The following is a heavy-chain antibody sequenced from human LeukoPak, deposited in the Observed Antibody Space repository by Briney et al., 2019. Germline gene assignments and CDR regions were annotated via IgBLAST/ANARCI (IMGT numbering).Heavy chain of an antibody. CDR2: INPSGGST. D-gene: IGHD2-21*02. Sequence: ASVKVSCKASGYTFTSYYMHWVRQAPGQGLEWMGIINPSGGSTSYAQKFQGRVTMTRDTSTSTVYMELSSLRSEDTAVYYCARDGTVGVVTAILHYWGQGTLVTVSS. CDR3: ARDGTVGVVTAILHY. V-gene: IGHV1-46*01. CDR1: GYTFTSYY. J-gene: IGHJ4*02.